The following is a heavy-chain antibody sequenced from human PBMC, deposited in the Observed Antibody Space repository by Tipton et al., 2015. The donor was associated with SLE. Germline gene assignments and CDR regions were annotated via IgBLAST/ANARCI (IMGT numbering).Heavy chain of an antibody. D-gene: IGHD1-26*01. J-gene: IGHJ2*01. CDR2: IYYRGSP. V-gene: IGHV4-39*01. CDR3: ARRGVGATYWYFDL. CDR1: GGSIISSSHY. Sequence: TLSLTCTVSGGSIISSSHYWGWIRQPPGKGLEYIGSIYYRGSPYYNPSLKSRVTISLDTSKNQFSLKLSSVTAADTAVYYCARRGVGATYWYFDLWGRGTLVTVSS.